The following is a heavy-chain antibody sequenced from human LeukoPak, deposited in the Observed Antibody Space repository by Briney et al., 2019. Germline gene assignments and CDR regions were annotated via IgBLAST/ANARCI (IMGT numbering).Heavy chain of an antibody. J-gene: IGHJ3*02. V-gene: IGHV1-69*05. CDR1: GGTFSSYA. D-gene: IGHD6-13*01. CDR2: IIPIFGTA. CDR3: ARQTGYMSAFDI. Sequence: SVKVSCKASGGTFSSYAISWVRQAPGQGLEWMGGIIPIFGTANYAQKFQGRVTITTDESTSTACMELSSLRSEDTAVYYCARQTGYMSAFDIWGQGTMVTVSS.